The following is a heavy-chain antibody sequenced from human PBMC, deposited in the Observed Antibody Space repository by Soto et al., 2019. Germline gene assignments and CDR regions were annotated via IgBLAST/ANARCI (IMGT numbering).Heavy chain of an antibody. Sequence: TEPLSLTCTVSGGSVSRASFYWNWIRQPPGKGLEWIGYISYSGSTNYNPSLRSRVTISVDTSKNQFSLRLTSATAADTAVYYCARRDAINWFDSWGQVTRVTDCS. CDR1: GGSVSRASFY. D-gene: IGHD2-2*01. V-gene: IGHV4-61*01. CDR3: ARRDAINWFDS. CDR2: ISYSGST. J-gene: IGHJ5*01.